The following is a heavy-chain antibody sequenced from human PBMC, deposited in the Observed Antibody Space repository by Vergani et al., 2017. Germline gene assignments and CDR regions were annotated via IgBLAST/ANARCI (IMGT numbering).Heavy chain of an antibody. D-gene: IGHD1-1*01. Sequence: QVQLQESGPGLVKPSQTLSLTCTVSGGSISSGGYYWSWIRQPPGKGLEWIGYIYYSGSTNYNPSLKSRVTISVDTSKNQFSLKLSAVTAADTALYYCARGHRWNPRGVDYWGLGTLVTVSS. CDR1: GGSISSGGYY. CDR3: ARGHRWNPRGVDY. J-gene: IGHJ4*02. V-gene: IGHV4-31*03. CDR2: IYYSGST.